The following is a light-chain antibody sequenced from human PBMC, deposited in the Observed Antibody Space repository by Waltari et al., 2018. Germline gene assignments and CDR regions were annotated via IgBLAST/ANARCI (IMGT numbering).Light chain of an antibody. Sequence: QSALTQPASVSGSPGQSITISCTGTSSDVGGYNYVSWYQQHPGKAPKLMIYDVSKRPSWVSNRFAGTKSGNTAFLTISGLQAEDEADYYCSSYTSSSTYVFGTGTKVTVL. CDR1: SSDVGGYNY. CDR2: DVS. CDR3: SSYTSSSTYV. J-gene: IGLJ1*01. V-gene: IGLV2-14*01.